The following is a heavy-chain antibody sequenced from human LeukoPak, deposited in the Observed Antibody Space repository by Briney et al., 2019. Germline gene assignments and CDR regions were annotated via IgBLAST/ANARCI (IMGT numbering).Heavy chain of an antibody. Sequence: ASVKVSCKASGYTFTSYGISWVRQAPGQGLEWMGWISAYNGNTNYAQKLQGRVTMTTDTSTSTAYMELRSLRSDDTAVYYCVRDGCSGGSCQNWFDPWGQGTLVTVSS. CDR3: VRDGCSGGSCQNWFDP. D-gene: IGHD2-15*01. CDR1: GYTFTSYG. CDR2: ISAYNGNT. V-gene: IGHV1-18*01. J-gene: IGHJ5*02.